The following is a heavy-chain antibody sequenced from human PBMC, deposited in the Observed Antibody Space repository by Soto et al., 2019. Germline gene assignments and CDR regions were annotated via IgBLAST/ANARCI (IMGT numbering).Heavy chain of an antibody. CDR1: GGSISSSSYY. Sequence: PSETLSLTCTVSGGSISSSSYYWGWIRQPPGKGLEWIGSIYYSGSTYYNPSLKSRVTISVDTSKNQFSLKLSSVTAADTAVYYCAIGHFDWLGAYNWFDPWGQGTLVTVSS. CDR3: AIGHFDWLGAYNWFDP. CDR2: IYYSGST. J-gene: IGHJ5*02. V-gene: IGHV4-39*01. D-gene: IGHD3-9*01.